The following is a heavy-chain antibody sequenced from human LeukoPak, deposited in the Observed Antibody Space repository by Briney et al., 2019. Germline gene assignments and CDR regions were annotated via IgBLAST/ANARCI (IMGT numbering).Heavy chain of an antibody. CDR2: MSPNSGNT. Sequence: ASVKVSCKASGYTFTSYDINWVRQATGQGLEWMGWMSPNSGNTGYAQKFQGRVTMTRNTSISTAYVELSSLRSEDTAVYYCARGRKIAARRFDYWGQGTLVTVSS. CDR1: GYTFTSYD. CDR3: ARGRKIAARRFDY. J-gene: IGHJ4*02. V-gene: IGHV1-8*01. D-gene: IGHD6-6*01.